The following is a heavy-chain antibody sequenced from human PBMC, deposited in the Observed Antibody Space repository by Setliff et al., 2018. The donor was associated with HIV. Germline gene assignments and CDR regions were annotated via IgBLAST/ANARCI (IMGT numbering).Heavy chain of an antibody. CDR1: GYTFASFG. V-gene: IGHV1-18*01. D-gene: IGHD6-6*01. CDR2: IGGDNGIP. Sequence: PSVKVSCKASGYTFASFGISWVRQAPGQGPEWVGWIGGDNGIPSYAQKLRDRVTLTADTSTKTVFMELRSLRSDDTAVYYCARGMDDSRSSVWYYWGQGTLVTVSS. J-gene: IGHJ4*02. CDR3: ARGMDDSRSSVWYY.